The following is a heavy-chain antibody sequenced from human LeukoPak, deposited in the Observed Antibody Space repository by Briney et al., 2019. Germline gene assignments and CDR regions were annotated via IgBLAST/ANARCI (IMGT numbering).Heavy chain of an antibody. CDR1: GFTISDYW. CDR3: VRDGGTDWYDP. CDR2: IKQDGSEK. J-gene: IGHJ5*02. V-gene: IGHV3-7*01. Sequence: GGSLRLSCAASGFTISDYWMTWVRQAPGKGLEWVANIKQDGSEKTYVDSVKGRFTISRDNAKNSIFLQMNSLGVEDMAMYYCVRDGGTDWYDPWGQGTLVSVSS. D-gene: IGHD3-16*01.